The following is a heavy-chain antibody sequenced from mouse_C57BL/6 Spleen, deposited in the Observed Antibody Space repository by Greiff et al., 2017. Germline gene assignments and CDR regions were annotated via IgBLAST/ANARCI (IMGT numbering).Heavy chain of an antibody. J-gene: IGHJ4*01. CDR2: IYPRSGNT. V-gene: IGHV1-81*01. Sequence: QVQLKESGAELARPGASVKLSCKASGYTFTSYGISWVKQRTGQGLEWIGEIYPRSGNTYYNEKFKGKDTLTADKSSSTAYMELRSLTSEDSAVYFCARKAGSSYVDYYAMDYWGQGTSVTVSS. CDR3: ARKAGSSYVDYYAMDY. D-gene: IGHD1-1*01. CDR1: GYTFTSYG.